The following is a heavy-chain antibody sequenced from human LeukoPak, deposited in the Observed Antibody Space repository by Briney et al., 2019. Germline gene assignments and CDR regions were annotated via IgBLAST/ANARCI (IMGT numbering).Heavy chain of an antibody. Sequence: GGSLRLSCAASGFTFSSYWMHWVRQAPGKGLVWVSRINSDGSSTSYADSVKGRFTISRDNAKNTLYLQMNSLRAEDTAVYYCARGNDYGDYYFDYWGQGTLVTVSS. V-gene: IGHV3-74*01. CDR2: INSDGSST. J-gene: IGHJ4*02. CDR1: GFTFSSYW. D-gene: IGHD4-17*01. CDR3: ARGNDYGDYYFDY.